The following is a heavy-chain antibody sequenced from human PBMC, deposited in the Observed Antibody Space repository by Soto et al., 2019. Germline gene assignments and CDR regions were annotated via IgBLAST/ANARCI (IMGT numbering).Heavy chain of an antibody. Sequence: QVQLVQSGAEVKKPGSSVKVSCKTSGGTFSNYAINWVRQAPGQGLEWMGNIIPIFDTINYAQKIQERVTITADESTRTASMELSSLRSEDTAVYYCTRAPFGDYYFDLWGQGTRVTVSS. CDR3: TRAPFGDYYFDL. CDR2: IIPIFDTI. D-gene: IGHD4-17*01. CDR1: GGTFSNYA. V-gene: IGHV1-69*18. J-gene: IGHJ4*02.